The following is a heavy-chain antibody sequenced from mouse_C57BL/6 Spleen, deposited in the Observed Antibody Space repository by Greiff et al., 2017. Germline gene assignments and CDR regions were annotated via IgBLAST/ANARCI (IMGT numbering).Heavy chain of an antibody. CDR3: ARDDGYYKGYAMDY. Sequence: EVRRVESGGGLVTPGGSLKLSCAASGYPFTDYGMPWVRQAPEKWLEWVAYINRGISTSYYADTVKGRVTISRDNAKTTSFLHMTSLRSEDSAMYYCARDDGYYKGYAMDYWCQGTSVTVSS. J-gene: IGHJ4*01. V-gene: IGHV5-17*01. CDR1: GYPFTDYG. CDR2: INRGISTS. D-gene: IGHD2-3*01.